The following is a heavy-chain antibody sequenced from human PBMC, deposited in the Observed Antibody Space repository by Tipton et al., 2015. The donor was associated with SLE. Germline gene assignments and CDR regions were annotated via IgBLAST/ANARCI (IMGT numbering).Heavy chain of an antibody. CDR2: IRGDGSAT. D-gene: IGHD3/OR15-3a*01. J-gene: IGHJ4*02. Sequence: GSLRLSCAASGFTFSSYSMTWVRQAPGKGLEWVSAIRGDGSATFYADSVKGRFTISRDNSKNTLYLQMDGLSAEDSAVYFCAKGREWTEYGSNALDYWGQGTLVTVSS. CDR3: AKGREWTEYGSNALDY. CDR1: GFTFSSYS. V-gene: IGHV3-23*01.